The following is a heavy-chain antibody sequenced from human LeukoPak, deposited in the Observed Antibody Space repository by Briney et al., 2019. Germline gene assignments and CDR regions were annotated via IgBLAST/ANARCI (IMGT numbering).Heavy chain of an antibody. CDR2: IKGDGSAK. Sequence: GGSLRLSFAAPGFTFSSYLVKWVRPGPGKGVEWVANIKGDGSAKYYVDSVKGRFTISRDNARNSLYLQMNSLRDEDTAVYYCARDGSSWDYWGQGTLVTVSS. CDR1: GFTFSSYL. CDR3: ARDGSSWDY. J-gene: IGHJ4*02. D-gene: IGHD6-13*01. V-gene: IGHV3-7*01.